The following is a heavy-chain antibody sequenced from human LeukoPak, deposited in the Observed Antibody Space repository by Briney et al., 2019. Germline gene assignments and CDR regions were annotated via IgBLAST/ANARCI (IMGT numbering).Heavy chain of an antibody. CDR3: ARGDDGIDY. CDR1: GRSFSGYY. V-gene: IGHV4-34*01. CDR2: IYHNGRT. Sequence: SETLSLTCAVYGRSFSGYYCTWIRQPPGKGLEWIGYIYHNGRTYYNPSLESRVTISVDRSKNHFSLNLTSVTAADTAVYYCARGDDGIDYWGQGALVTVSS. J-gene: IGHJ4*02. D-gene: IGHD1-1*01.